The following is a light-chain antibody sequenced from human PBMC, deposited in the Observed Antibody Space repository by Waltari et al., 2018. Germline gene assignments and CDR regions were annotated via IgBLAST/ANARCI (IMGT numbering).Light chain of an antibody. V-gene: IGLV1-47*01. CDR3: AAWDDRLSGVV. CDR1: SSNIENNY. CDR2: RNN. J-gene: IGLJ2*01. Sequence: QSVLTQLHSASGTPGQRVTISCSGSSSNIENNYVYWYQQLPGTAPKLLIDRNNQRPSGVPDRFSGSKSGTSASLAISGLRSEDEADYHCAAWDDRLSGVVFGGGTRLTVL.